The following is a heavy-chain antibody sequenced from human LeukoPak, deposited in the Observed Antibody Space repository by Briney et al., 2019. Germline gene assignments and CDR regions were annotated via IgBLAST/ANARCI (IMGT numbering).Heavy chain of an antibody. CDR1: GGSISSSSYY. Sequence: PSETLSLTCTVSGGSISSSSYYWGWIRQPPGKGLEWIGSIYYSGSTYYNPSLKSRVTISVDTSKNQFSLKLSSVTAADTAVYYCARDDRITMVRGAQNYYYYGMDVWGQGTTVTVSS. D-gene: IGHD3-10*01. CDR3: ARDDRITMVRGAQNYYYYGMDV. J-gene: IGHJ6*02. CDR2: IYYSGST. V-gene: IGHV4-39*07.